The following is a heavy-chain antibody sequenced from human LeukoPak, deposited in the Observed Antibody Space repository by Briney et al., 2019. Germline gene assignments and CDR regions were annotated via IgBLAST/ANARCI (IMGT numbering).Heavy chain of an antibody. CDR3: AREESCITIFGVVTVHYYYYYMDV. Sequence: GWLMRPSWASAGFTFSNWWMSWVRQARGKGLGWGANIQQDGGDKYYVDSVKGRFTISRDNAKNSLYLQMNSLRAEDTAVYYCAREESCITIFGVVTVHYYYYYMDVWGKGTTVTVSS. D-gene: IGHD3-3*01. J-gene: IGHJ6*03. V-gene: IGHV3-7*01. CDR1: GFTFSNWW. CDR2: IQQDGGDK.